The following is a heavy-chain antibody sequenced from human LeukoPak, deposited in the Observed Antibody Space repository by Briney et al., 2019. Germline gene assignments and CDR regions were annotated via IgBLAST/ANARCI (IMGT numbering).Heavy chain of an antibody. J-gene: IGHJ4*02. CDR3: AKDPSMVRGVIINGDY. CDR1: GFTFSSYG. Sequence: GGSLRLSCAASGFTFSSYGMHWVRQAPGKGLEWVAFIRYDGSNKYYADSVKGRFTTSRDNSKNTLYLQMNSLRAEDTAVYYCAKDPSMVRGVIINGDYWGQGTLVTVSS. D-gene: IGHD3-10*01. CDR2: IRYDGSNK. V-gene: IGHV3-30*02.